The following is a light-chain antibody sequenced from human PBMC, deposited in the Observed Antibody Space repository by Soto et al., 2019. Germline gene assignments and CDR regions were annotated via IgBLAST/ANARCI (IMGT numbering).Light chain of an antibody. J-gene: IGKJ5*01. V-gene: IGKV3-20*01. CDR3: QQYGSSPII. CDR2: GAS. Sequence: DIVLTQSPGTLSLSPGERATLSCRASQSVSSSYLAWYQQKPGQATRLLIYGASSRATGIPDRFSGSGSGTDFTLTISRLEPEDFAVYYCQQYGSSPIIFGQGTRLEIK. CDR1: QSVSSSY.